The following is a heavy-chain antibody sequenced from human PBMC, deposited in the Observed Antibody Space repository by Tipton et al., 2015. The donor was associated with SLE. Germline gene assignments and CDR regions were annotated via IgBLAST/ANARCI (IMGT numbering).Heavy chain of an antibody. CDR3: ARVANRGRGAAFDI. CDR1: GYTFSDYY. D-gene: IGHD3-10*01. V-gene: IGHV1-2*02. Sequence: QVQLVQSGAEVKKPGASVKVSCKPSGYTFSDYYLHWVRQAPGQGFEWVGWINPASGGTHYGQKFQGRVTMTGDTSVNTADTAYLELSQLTSDDTAVYYCARVANRGRGAAFDIWGQGAMVSVS. CDR2: INPASGGT. J-gene: IGHJ3*02.